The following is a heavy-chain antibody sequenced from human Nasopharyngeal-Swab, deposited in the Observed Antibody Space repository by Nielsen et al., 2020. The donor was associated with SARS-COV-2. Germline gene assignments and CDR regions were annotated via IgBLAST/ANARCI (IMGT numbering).Heavy chain of an antibody. CDR2: ISGDGGST. J-gene: IGHJ4*02. CDR3: AKDMKALGYDFWSGPLDY. Sequence: GESLKISCAASGFTFDDYAMHLVRQAPGKVLEWVSLISGDGGSTYYADSVKGRFTISRDNSKNSLYLQMNSLRTEDTALYYCAKDMKALGYDFWSGPLDYWGQGTLVTVSS. V-gene: IGHV3-43*02. CDR1: GFTFDDYA. D-gene: IGHD3-3*01.